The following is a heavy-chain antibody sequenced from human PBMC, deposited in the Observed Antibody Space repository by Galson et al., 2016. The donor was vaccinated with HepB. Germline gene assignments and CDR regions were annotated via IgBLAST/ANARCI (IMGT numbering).Heavy chain of an antibody. J-gene: IGHJ4*02. Sequence: SLRLSCAASGFIFGHHSMNWVRQAPGKGLEWVAVISYDGSYESYAGAVKGRFTISRDNFKNTLYLHLNSLRAEETAVYYCARAVHGSGSYWDKWGQGTLVAVSS. D-gene: IGHD3-10*01. CDR3: ARAVHGSGSYWDK. V-gene: IGHV3-30*03. CDR1: GFIFGHHS. CDR2: ISYDGSYE.